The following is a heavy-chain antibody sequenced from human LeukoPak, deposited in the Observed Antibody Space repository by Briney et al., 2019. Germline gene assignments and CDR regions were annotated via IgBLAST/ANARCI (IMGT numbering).Heavy chain of an antibody. V-gene: IGHV4-39*01. CDR2: IDYRERT. J-gene: IGHJ4*02. CDR3: ANYVSGTMRDY. CDR1: GGSITTSGHY. Sequence: SETLSLTCTVSGGSITTSGHYWGWIRQPPGKGLEWIGSIDYRERTTYNPSLKSRVTISADTSRNQFSLKLCSVTATDTAVYYCANYVSGTMRDYWGQGTLVTVSS. D-gene: IGHD3-16*01.